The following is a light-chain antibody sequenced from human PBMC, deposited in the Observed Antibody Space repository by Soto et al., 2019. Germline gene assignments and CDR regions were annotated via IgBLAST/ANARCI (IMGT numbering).Light chain of an antibody. CDR2: GAS. CDR3: QLYGTSPRRT. CDR1: QSVSSSY. V-gene: IGKV3-20*01. J-gene: IGKJ1*01. Sequence: EIVLTQSPGTLSLSPGERATLSCRASQSVSSSYLAWYQQKPGRAPRLLIFGASSRATGIPDRFSGSGSGTDFTLTISRLEPEDSAVYYCQLYGTSPRRTFGQGTKVDIK.